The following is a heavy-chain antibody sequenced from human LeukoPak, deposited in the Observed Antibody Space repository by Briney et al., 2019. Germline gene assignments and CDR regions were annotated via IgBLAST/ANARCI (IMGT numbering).Heavy chain of an antibody. CDR2: ISSSGSTI. V-gene: IGHV3-11*01. CDR1: GGSFSDYY. CDR3: ARADIVVVPAADLRYYFDY. Sequence: LSLTCAVYGGSFSDYYMSWIRQAPGKGLEWVSYISSSGSTIYYADSVKGRFTISRDNAKNSLYLQMNSLRAEDTAVYYCARADIVVVPAADLRYYFDYWGQGTLVTVSS. D-gene: IGHD2-2*01. J-gene: IGHJ4*02.